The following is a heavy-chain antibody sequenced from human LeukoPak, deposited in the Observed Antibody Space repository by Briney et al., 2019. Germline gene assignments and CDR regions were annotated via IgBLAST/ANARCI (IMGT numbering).Heavy chain of an antibody. J-gene: IGHJ4*02. CDR2: ISGSGGST. CDR3: AKDSYASSDFWSGYYIPTLDY. Sequence: GGSLRLSCAASGFTSSSYAMSWVCQAPGKGLEWVSAISGSGGSTYYADSVKGRFTISRDNSKNTLYLQMNSLRAEDTAVYYCAKDSYASSDFWSGYYIPTLDYWGQGTLVTVSS. D-gene: IGHD3-3*01. CDR1: GFTSSSYA. V-gene: IGHV3-23*01.